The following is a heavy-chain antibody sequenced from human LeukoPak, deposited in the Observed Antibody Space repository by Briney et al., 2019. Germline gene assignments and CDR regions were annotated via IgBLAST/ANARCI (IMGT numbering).Heavy chain of an antibody. CDR2: IYYSGST. CDR3: ARERYSGSYYERKYYMDV. D-gene: IGHD1-26*01. Sequence: MTSETLSLTCTVSGGSISSHYWSWIRQPPGKGLEWIGYIYYSGSTNYNPSLKSRVTISVDTSKNQFSLKLSSVTAADTAVYYCARERYSGSYYERKYYMDVWGKGTTVTVSS. V-gene: IGHV4-59*11. J-gene: IGHJ6*03. CDR1: GGSISSHY.